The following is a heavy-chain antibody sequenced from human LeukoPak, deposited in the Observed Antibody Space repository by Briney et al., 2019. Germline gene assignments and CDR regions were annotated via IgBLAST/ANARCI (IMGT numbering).Heavy chain of an antibody. J-gene: IGHJ4*02. CDR1: GYTFTGYY. D-gene: IGHD5-18*01. CDR3: ARGWPMVNDY. Sequence: ASVKVSCKASGYTFTGYYMHWVRQAPGQGLEWMGRINPNSGGTNYAQKFQGRVTMTRDTSTSTVYMELSSLRSEDTAVYYCARGWPMVNDYWGQGTLVTVSS. CDR2: INPNSGGT. V-gene: IGHV1-2*06.